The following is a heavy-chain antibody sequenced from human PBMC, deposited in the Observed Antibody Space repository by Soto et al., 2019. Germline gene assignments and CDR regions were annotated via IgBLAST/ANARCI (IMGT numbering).Heavy chain of an antibody. J-gene: IGHJ6*02. CDR3: AREEGLDWLVDV. D-gene: IGHD3-9*01. CDR2: IYYSGST. Sequence: SETLSLTCTVSGGSISSYYWSWIRQPPGKGLEWIGYIYYSGSTNYNPSLKSRVTISVDTSKNQFSLKLSSVTAADTAVYYCAREEGLDWLVDVWGQGTTVTVSS. V-gene: IGHV4-59*01. CDR1: GGSISSYY.